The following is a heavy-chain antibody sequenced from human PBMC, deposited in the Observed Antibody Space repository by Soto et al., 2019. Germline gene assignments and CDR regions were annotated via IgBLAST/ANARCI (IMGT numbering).Heavy chain of an antibody. CDR3: ARVGITIFGVVIYYYMDV. D-gene: IGHD3-3*01. CDR2: MNPNSGNT. V-gene: IGHV1-8*01. Sequence: ASVKVSCKASGYTFTSYDINWVRQATGQGLEWMGWMNPNSGNTGYAQKFQSRVTMTRNTSISTAYMELSSLRSEDTAVYYCARVGITIFGVVIYYYMDVWGKGTTVTVS. J-gene: IGHJ6*03. CDR1: GYTFTSYD.